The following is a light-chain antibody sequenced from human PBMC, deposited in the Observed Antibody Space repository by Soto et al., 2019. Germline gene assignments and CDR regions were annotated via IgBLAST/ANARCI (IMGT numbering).Light chain of an antibody. Sequence: IEMTQSPASLSASVGDRVTITCRASQTIATYLNWFQHKSGRAPKLLIYTSSSVHSGVSSRFGGSGSGTDFTLTINDVQPEDSATYYCQQSYSSLVTFGAGTKVEIK. V-gene: IGKV1-39*01. CDR2: TSS. CDR1: QTIATY. J-gene: IGKJ4*01. CDR3: QQSYSSLVT.